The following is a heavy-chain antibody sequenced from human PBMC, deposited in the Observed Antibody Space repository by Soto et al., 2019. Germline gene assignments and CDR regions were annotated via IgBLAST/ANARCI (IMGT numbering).Heavy chain of an antibody. CDR3: ASKRTYYCDSSGLSHLDY. V-gene: IGHV4-59*06. Sequence: SETLSLTCTVSGGSISSYYWSWIRQHPGKGLEWIGYIYYSGSTYYNPSLKSRVTISVDTSKNQFSLKLSSVTAADTAVYYCASKRTYYCDSSGLSHLDYWGQGTLVTVSS. CDR1: GGSISSYY. J-gene: IGHJ4*02. CDR2: IYYSGST. D-gene: IGHD3-22*01.